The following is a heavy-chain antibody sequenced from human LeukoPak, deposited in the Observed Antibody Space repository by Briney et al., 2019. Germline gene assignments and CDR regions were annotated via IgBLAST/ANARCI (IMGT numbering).Heavy chain of an antibody. Sequence: GGSLRHSCAASAFTFGNYAMNWVRQAPGKGLEWVSGLSGSGASTYYADSVKGRFTISRDNSKNTLYLQMNRLRAGDTAVYYCAKGSDRSGSYYLDYWGQGTLVTVSS. CDR3: AKGSDRSGSYYLDY. D-gene: IGHD3-10*01. V-gene: IGHV3-23*01. CDR2: LSGSGAST. CDR1: AFTFGNYA. J-gene: IGHJ4*02.